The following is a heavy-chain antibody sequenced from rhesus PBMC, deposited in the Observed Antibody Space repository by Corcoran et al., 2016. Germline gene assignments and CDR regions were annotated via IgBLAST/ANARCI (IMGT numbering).Heavy chain of an antibody. D-gene: IGHD3-34*01. CDR3: ATDVLSGVIINFGY. Sequence: EVQLVQSGAEVKKPGASVKISCKASGYTFTDYYLHWVRQAPGKGLEWMGRVDPEDGEEIPPQKFQDRVTITADTSTDTAYMELSSLRSEDTAVYYCATDVLSGVIINFGYWGQGVLVTVSS. CDR1: GYTFTDYY. J-gene: IGHJ4*01. V-gene: IGHV1-111*02. CDR2: VDPEDGEE.